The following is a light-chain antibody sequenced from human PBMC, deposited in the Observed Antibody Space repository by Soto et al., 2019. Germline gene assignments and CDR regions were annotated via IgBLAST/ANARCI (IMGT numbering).Light chain of an antibody. CDR3: ISYTGSRASDV. CDR1: INDVGDYNY. Sequence: QSALTQPASVSGSPGQSITISCTGTINDVGDYNYVAWYQQHSGKVPRLMIYEVSNRPPGVSYRFSGSKSGSTASLTISGLQAEDEADYYCISYTGSRASDVFGTGTKLTVL. J-gene: IGLJ1*01. V-gene: IGLV2-14*01. CDR2: EVS.